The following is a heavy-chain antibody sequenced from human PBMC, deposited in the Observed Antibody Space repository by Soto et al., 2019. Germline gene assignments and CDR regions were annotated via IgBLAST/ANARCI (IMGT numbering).Heavy chain of an antibody. Sequence: PSWTLSLTCAISGDSVSSSSVTWNWIRQSPSRGLEWLGRTYYRSKWYNDYAESVKSRITINPDTSKNQFSLHLNSVTPEDTAVYYCVRLIGNSWLDFWGQGTLVTVS. CDR1: GDSVSSSSVT. CDR2: TYYRSKWYN. CDR3: VRLIGNSWLDF. V-gene: IGHV6-1*01. J-gene: IGHJ5*01. D-gene: IGHD1-26*01.